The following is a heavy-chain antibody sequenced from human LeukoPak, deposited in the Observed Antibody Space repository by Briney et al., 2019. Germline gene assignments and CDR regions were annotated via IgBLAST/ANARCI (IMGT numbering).Heavy chain of an antibody. D-gene: IGHD3-22*01. CDR1: GYTFASYD. J-gene: IGHJ6*03. Sequence: ASVKVSCKASGYTFASYDINWVRQAPGQGLEWMGWMNPNSGNTGYAQKFQGRVTITRNTSLSTAYLELSSLRSEDTAVYYCARVVVPPDYYYYYMDVWGKGTTVTVSS. CDR3: ARVVVPPDYYYYYMDV. V-gene: IGHV1-8*03. CDR2: MNPNSGNT.